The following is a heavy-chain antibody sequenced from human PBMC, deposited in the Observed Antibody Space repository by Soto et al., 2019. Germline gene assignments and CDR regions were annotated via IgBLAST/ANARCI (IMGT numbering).Heavy chain of an antibody. V-gene: IGHV4-59*01. D-gene: IGHD3-10*01. CDR1: GGSISSYY. CDR3: ARAPSITMVRGVIIRSGAFDI. Sequence: SETLSLTCTVSGGSISSYYLSWIRQPPGKGLEWIGYIYYSGSTNYNPSLKSRVTISVDTSKNQFSLKLSSVTAADTAVYYCARAPSITMVRGVIIRSGAFDIWGQGTMVTVSS. J-gene: IGHJ3*02. CDR2: IYYSGST.